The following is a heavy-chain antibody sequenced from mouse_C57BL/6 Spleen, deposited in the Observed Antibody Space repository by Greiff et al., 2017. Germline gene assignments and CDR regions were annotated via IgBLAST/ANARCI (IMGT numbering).Heavy chain of an antibody. V-gene: IGHV1-50*01. Sequence: QVQLQQPGAELVKPGASVKLSCKASGYTFTSYWMQWVKQRPGQGLEWIGEIDPSDSYTNYNQKFKGKATLTVDTSSRPAYMQLSSLTSEASAVYYCARGPFYCSSSWFAYWGQGTLVTVSA. D-gene: IGHD1-1*01. CDR3: ARGPFYCSSSWFAY. J-gene: IGHJ3*01. CDR2: IDPSDSYT. CDR1: GYTFTSYW.